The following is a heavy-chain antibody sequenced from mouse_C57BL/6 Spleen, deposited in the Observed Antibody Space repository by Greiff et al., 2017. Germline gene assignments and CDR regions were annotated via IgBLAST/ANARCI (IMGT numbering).Heavy chain of an antibody. J-gene: IGHJ2*01. Sequence: VQLQQPGAELVKPGASVKMSCKASGYTFTSYWITWVKQRPGQGLEWIGDIYPGSGSTNDNEKFKSKATLTVDTSSSTAYMQLSSLTSEDSAVYYCARSGDYYGRGYWGQGTTLTVSS. V-gene: IGHV1-55*01. D-gene: IGHD1-1*01. CDR1: GYTFTSYW. CDR3: ARSGDYYGRGY. CDR2: IYPGSGST.